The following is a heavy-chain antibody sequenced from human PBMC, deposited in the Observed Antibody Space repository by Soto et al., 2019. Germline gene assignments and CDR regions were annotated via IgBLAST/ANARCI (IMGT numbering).Heavy chain of an antibody. CDR2: ISGSGGST. D-gene: IGHD2-15*01. CDR1: GFTFSSYA. V-gene: IGHV3-23*01. J-gene: IGHJ6*02. CDR3: AKSHEQGYVYYYGMDV. Sequence: EVQLLESGGGLVQPGGSLRLSCAASGFTFSSYAMSWVRQAPGKGLEWVSAISGSGGSTYYADSVKGRFTISRDNSKNTLYLQMNSLRAEDTAVYYCAKSHEQGYVYYYGMDVWGQGTTVTVSS.